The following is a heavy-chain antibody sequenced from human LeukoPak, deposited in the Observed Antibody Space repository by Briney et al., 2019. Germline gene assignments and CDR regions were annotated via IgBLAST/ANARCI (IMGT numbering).Heavy chain of an antibody. V-gene: IGHV4-61*02. CDR1: GDSISSGDYY. CDR2: ISSSGST. J-gene: IGHJ4*02. CDR3: ARVGLAGSGWPFDY. D-gene: IGHD6-19*01. Sequence: SETLSLTCTVSGDSISSGDYYWRWIRQPAGKGLEWIGRISSSGSTNYNPSLKSRVTISVDTSKNQFSLKLSSVTAADTAVYYCARVGLAGSGWPFDYWGQGTLVTVSS.